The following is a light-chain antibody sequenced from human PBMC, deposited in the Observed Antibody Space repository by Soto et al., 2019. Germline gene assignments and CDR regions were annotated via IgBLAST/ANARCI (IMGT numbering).Light chain of an antibody. V-gene: IGLV1-47*01. CDR3: AAWDDSLSGLV. Sequence: QSVLTQPPSASGTPGQRVTISCSGSSSNIGTNYVYWYQQLPGTAPKLLIYRNTQRPSGVPDRFSDSKSGTSASLAISGLRSEDEAEYYCAAWDDSLSGLVFGTGTKVTVL. CDR2: RNT. J-gene: IGLJ1*01. CDR1: SSNIGTNY.